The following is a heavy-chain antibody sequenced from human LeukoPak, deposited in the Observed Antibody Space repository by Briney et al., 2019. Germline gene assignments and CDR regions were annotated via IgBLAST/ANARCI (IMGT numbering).Heavy chain of an antibody. V-gene: IGHV3-7*01. CDR2: IKQDGSEK. J-gene: IGHJ4*02. CDR3: AIGRCSSTSCFFDY. D-gene: IGHD2-2*01. Sequence: AGGSLRLSCAASGFTCSNYWMTSVRQAPGKGLEWVANIKQDGSEKYYVDSVQGRFTISRDNAKNSLYLQMSSLRAEETAVYYCAIGRCSSTSCFFDYWGQAALVSVSS. CDR1: GFTCSNYW.